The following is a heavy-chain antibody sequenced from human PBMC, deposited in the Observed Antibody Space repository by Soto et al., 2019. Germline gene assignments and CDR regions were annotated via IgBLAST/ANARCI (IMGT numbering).Heavy chain of an antibody. CDR1: GCSFTSYW. D-gene: IGHD2-15*01. V-gene: IGHV5-51*01. CDR3: ARHDRGFCIGGSCYGGYWFDL. CDR2: IYPGDSDT. Sequence: GESLKISCKGSGCSFTSYWIGWVRQMPGKGLEWMGIIYPGDSDTRYSPSFQGQVTISADKSISTAYLQWSSLKASDTAMYYCARHDRGFCIGGSCYGGYWFDLPGPGILGTGSS. J-gene: IGHJ5*02.